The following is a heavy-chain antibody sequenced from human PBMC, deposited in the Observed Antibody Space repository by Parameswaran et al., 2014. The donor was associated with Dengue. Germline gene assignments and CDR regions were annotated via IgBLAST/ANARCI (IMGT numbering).Heavy chain of an antibody. D-gene: IGHD3-3*01. J-gene: IGHJ5*02. CDR2: INSDGSST. CDR1: GFTFSSYW. Sequence: GESLKISCAASGFTFSSYWMHWVRQAPGKGLVWVSRINSDGSSTSYADSVKGRFTISRDNAKNTLYLQMNSLRAEDTAVYYCAKGGVAYYDFWSGYSNWFDPWGQGTLVTVSS. V-gene: IGHV3-74*01. CDR3: AKGGVAYYDFWSGYSNWFDP.